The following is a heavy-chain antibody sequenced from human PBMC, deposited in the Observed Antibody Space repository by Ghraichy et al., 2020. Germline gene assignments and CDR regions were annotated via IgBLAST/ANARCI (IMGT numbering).Heavy chain of an antibody. CDR1: GYTFTGYY. D-gene: IGHD3-3*01. CDR3: ARVEVAGVAIFGVEPRGIDS. CDR2: INPNSGGT. J-gene: IGHJ4*02. V-gene: IGHV1-2*02. Sequence: ASVKVSCRASGYTFTGYYMHWVRQAPGQGLEWMGWINPNSGGTNYAQKFQGRVTMTRDTSISTAYMELSRLRSDDTAMYYCARVEVAGVAIFGVEPRGIDSWGQGTLVTVSS.